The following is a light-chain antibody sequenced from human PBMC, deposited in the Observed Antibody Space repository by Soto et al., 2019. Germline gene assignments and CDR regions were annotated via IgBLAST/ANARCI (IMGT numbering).Light chain of an antibody. Sequence: QSALTQPPSMSAAPGQKVTISCSGSTSNIGNNSVSWYQHLPGTAPKLLIYDNDERPSGIPDRFSASKSGTSATLGITGLQIGDEADYYCGAWDSSLSVVLFGGGTKLTVL. V-gene: IGLV1-51*01. CDR2: DND. J-gene: IGLJ2*01. CDR3: GAWDSSLSVVL. CDR1: TSNIGNNS.